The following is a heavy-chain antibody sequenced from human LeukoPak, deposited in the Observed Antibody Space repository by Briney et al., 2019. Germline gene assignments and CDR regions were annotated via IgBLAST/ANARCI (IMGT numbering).Heavy chain of an antibody. V-gene: IGHV1-24*01. CDR1: GYTLTELS. D-gene: IGHD6-19*01. CDR2: FDPEDGET. Sequence: ASVKVSCKVSGYTLTELSMHWVRQAPGKGLEWMGGFDPEDGETIYAQKFQGRVTMTEDTSTDTAYMELSSLRSEDTAAYYCATRVYSSGWSPFDYWGQGTLVTVSS. CDR3: ATRVYSSGWSPFDY. J-gene: IGHJ4*02.